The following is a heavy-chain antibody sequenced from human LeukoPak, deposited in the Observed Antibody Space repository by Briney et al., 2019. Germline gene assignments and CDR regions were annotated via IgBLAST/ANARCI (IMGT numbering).Heavy chain of an antibody. CDR2: ISSSGSTI. D-gene: IGHD6-19*01. V-gene: IGHV3-11*01. CDR3: ARDRGAVALDAFDV. J-gene: IGHJ3*01. CDR1: GFTFSDYY. Sequence: GGSLRLSCAASGFTFSDYYMSWIRQAPGKGLEWVSYISSSGSTIYYADSVKGRFTISRDNAKNSLYLQMNSLRAEDTAVYYCARDRGAVALDAFDVWGQGTMVTVSS.